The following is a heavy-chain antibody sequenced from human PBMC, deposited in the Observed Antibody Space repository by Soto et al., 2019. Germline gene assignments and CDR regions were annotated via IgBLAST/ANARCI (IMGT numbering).Heavy chain of an antibody. D-gene: IGHD2-15*01. CDR3: ARGFLAYCSGGTCYSDY. CDR1: GYTFTTYG. CDR2: ISTYNGNR. J-gene: IGHJ4*02. Sequence: QVQLVQSGAEVKKPGASVKVSCKASGYTFTTYGINWLRQAPGQGLEWMGWISTYNGNRNYAQKLQGRVTMTTDTSTSTAYLDLRSLRSDDTAVYYCARGFLAYCSGGTCYSDYWGQGTLVTVSS. V-gene: IGHV1-18*01.